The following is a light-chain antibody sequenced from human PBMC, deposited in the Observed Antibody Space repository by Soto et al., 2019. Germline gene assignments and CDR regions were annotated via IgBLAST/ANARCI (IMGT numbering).Light chain of an antibody. J-gene: IGKJ1*01. Sequence: DIQMTQSPSTLSASVGDRVTITCRASQSIYSWLAWYQQKPGKAPKLLIYLASSLESGVPSRCSGSGSGTEFTRTISSLQPDDVATYYCQQYNTNSWTFGQGTKVESK. CDR3: QQYNTNSWT. CDR2: LAS. V-gene: IGKV1-5*03. CDR1: QSIYSW.